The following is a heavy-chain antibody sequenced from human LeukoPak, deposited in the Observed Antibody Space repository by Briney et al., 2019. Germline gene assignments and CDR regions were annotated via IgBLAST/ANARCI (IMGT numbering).Heavy chain of an antibody. D-gene: IGHD2-8*02. J-gene: IGHJ4*02. CDR3: VRDYWYSYYFDY. CDR1: GFTSSSYW. CDR2: INSDGSST. Sequence: GGSLRLSCAASGFTSSSYWMHWVRQAPGKGLVWVSRINSDGSSTTYADSVKGRFTISRDNAKSTLYLQMNSLGAEDTAVYYCVRDYWYSYYFDYWGQGTLVAVSS. V-gene: IGHV3-74*01.